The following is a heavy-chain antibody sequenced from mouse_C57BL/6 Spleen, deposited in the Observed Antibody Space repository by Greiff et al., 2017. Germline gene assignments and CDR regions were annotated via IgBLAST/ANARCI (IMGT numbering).Heavy chain of an antibody. V-gene: IGHV1-69*01. Sequence: VQLQQPGAELVMPGASVKLSCKASGYTFTSYWMHWVKQRPGQGLEWIGEIDPSDSYTNYNQKFKGKSTLTVDKSSSTAYMQLSSLTSEDSAVYYCARNDTTANLFDYWGQGTTLTVSS. CDR1: GYTFTSYW. CDR3: ARNDTTANLFDY. CDR2: IDPSDSYT. D-gene: IGHD1-2*01. J-gene: IGHJ2*01.